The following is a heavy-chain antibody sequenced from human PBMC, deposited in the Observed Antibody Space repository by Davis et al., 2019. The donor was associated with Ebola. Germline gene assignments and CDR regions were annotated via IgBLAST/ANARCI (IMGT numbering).Heavy chain of an antibody. V-gene: IGHV3-9*01. CDR1: GFTFDDYA. CDR3: GKALEAVAGSPFDY. CDR2: ISWNSGSI. Sequence: PGGSLRLSCAASGFTFDDYAMHWVRQAPGKGLEWVSGISWNSGSIGYADSVKGRFTISRDNAKNSLYLQMNSLRPEDTALYYCGKALEAVAGSPFDYWGQGTLVTVSS. D-gene: IGHD6-19*01. J-gene: IGHJ4*02.